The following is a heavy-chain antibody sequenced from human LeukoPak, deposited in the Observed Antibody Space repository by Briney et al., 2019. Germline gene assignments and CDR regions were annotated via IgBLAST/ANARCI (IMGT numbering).Heavy chain of an antibody. CDR3: ARDLGTGFDGSGSYYTWVY. J-gene: IGHJ4*02. CDR1: GGTFSSYA. V-gene: IGHV1-69*05. Sequence: ASVKVSCKASGGTFSSYAISWVRQAPGQGLEWMGGIIPIFGTANYAQKFQGRVTVTRDTSTSTVYMELSSLRSEDTAVYYCARDLGTGFDGSGSYYTWVYWGQGTLVTVSS. D-gene: IGHD3-10*01. CDR2: IIPIFGTA.